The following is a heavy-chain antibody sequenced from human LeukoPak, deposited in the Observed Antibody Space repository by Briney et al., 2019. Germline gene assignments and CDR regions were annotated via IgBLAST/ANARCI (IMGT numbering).Heavy chain of an antibody. Sequence: GGSLRLSCAASGFTFSNYWMNWVRQAPGKGLVWVSRINNDGSDTPYADSVKGRFTISRDNSKNTLYLQMNSLRAEDTAVYCCAKDFGEYQLLSYDYWGQGTLVTVSS. V-gene: IGHV3-74*01. CDR3: AKDFGEYQLLSYDY. J-gene: IGHJ4*02. CDR1: GFTFSNYW. CDR2: INNDGSDT. D-gene: IGHD2-2*01.